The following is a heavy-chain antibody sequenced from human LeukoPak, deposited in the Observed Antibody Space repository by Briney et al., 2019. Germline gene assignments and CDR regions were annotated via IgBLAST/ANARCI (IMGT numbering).Heavy chain of an antibody. D-gene: IGHD1-1*01. J-gene: IGHJ3*01. Sequence: ASVKVSCKASGYTFTGHYIHWLRQAPGQGLEWMGWINPKGGATRFAQKFQGRVIMTRDTSITAAYMDLTSLRSDDTAVYYCSRDRADGSMNAFDVWGQGTLVTVSS. V-gene: IGHV1-2*02. CDR1: GYTFTGHY. CDR3: SRDRADGSMNAFDV. CDR2: INPKGGAT.